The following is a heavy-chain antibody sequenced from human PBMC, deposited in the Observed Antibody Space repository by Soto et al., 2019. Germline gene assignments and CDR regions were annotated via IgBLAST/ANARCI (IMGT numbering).Heavy chain of an antibody. CDR3: ARGGQRITIFGVVIIWFDP. CDR2: ISAYNGNT. Sequence: ASVKVSCKASGYTFTSYGISWVRQAPGQGLEWMGWISAYNGNTNYAQKLQGRVTMTTDTSTSTAYMELRSLRSDDTAVYYCARGGQRITIFGVVIIWFDPWGQGTLVTVSS. V-gene: IGHV1-18*01. CDR1: GYTFTSYG. D-gene: IGHD3-3*01. J-gene: IGHJ5*02.